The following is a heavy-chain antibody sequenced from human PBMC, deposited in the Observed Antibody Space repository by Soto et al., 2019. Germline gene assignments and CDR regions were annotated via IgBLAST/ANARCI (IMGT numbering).Heavy chain of an antibody. J-gene: IGHJ4*02. Sequence: QVQVVQSGAEVKKPGASVKVSCKASGYTFTSNGISWVRQAPGQGLEWMGWISAYNGNTNYAQKLQGRVTLTXXXPXXTAYMELRSLRSDDTAVYYCARDNGYSYGTGRVDYWGQGTLVTVSS. CDR1: GYTFTSNG. CDR3: ARDNGYSYGTGRVDY. V-gene: IGHV1-18*01. CDR2: ISAYNGNT. D-gene: IGHD5-18*01.